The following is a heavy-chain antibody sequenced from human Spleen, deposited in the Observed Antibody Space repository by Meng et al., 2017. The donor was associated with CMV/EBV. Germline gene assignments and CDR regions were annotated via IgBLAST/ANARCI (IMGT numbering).Heavy chain of an antibody. J-gene: IGHJ5*02. CDR1: GFTFSSYS. Sequence: GESLKISCAASGFTFSSYSMNWVRQAPGKGLEWVGRIKSKTDGGTTDYADSVRGRFTISRVNAKNSLYLQMNSLRAEDTAVYYCAKDSGFDPWGQGTLVTVSS. CDR3: AKDSGFDP. CDR2: IKSKTDGGTT. V-gene: IGHV3-48*04.